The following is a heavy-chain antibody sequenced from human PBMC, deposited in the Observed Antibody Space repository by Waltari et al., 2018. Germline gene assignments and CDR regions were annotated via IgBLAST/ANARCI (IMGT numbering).Heavy chain of an antibody. Sequence: QLQLQESGPGLVKPSETLSLTCPVSGGSIRTSRYYWGWIRQPPGKGLEWIGSVYYSGAAYYSPSLTSRVTILVDTSKNQFSLTLSSVTVADTAVYYCGRYSTYPDVCLDPWGQGTLVTVSP. CDR3: GRYSTYPDVCLDP. D-gene: IGHD3-16*02. CDR2: VYYSGAA. V-gene: IGHV4-39*07. J-gene: IGHJ5*02. CDR1: GGSIRTSRYY.